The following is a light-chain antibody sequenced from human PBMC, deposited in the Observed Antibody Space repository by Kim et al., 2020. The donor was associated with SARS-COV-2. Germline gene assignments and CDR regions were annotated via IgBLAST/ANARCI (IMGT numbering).Light chain of an antibody. CDR2: DAS. CDR1: QDISSS. J-gene: IGKJ1*01. V-gene: IGKV1-9*01. Sequence: ASVGDRVTFTCRASQDISSSLAWYQQVPGTAPQLLIFDASILQSGVPSRFSGSGSGTEFTLTISSLQPEDFATYYCQQLNTYPRTFGQGTKVDIK. CDR3: QQLNTYPRT.